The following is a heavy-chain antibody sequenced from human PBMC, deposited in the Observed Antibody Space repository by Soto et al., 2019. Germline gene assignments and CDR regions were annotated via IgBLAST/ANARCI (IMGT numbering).Heavy chain of an antibody. J-gene: IGHJ4*02. CDR2: ISYDGSNK. CDR3: ARGRRDSSGWSSLY. D-gene: IGHD6-19*01. CDR1: GFTFSSYA. Sequence: QVQLVESGGGVVQPGRSLRLSCAASGFTFSSYAMHWVRQAPGKGLEWVAVISYDGSNKYYADSVKGRFTISRDNSKYTLYLQMNSLRAEDTAVYYCARGRRDSSGWSSLYWGQGTLVTVSS. V-gene: IGHV3-30-3*01.